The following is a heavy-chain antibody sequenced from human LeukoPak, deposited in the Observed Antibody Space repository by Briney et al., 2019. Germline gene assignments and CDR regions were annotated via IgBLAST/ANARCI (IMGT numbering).Heavy chain of an antibody. CDR1: GFTFDDYT. D-gene: IGHD6-6*01. CDR2: ISWDGGST. CDR3: AKVNGGYSSSSNIHLDY. Sequence: PGGSLRLPCAASGFTFDDYTMHWVRQAPGKGLEWVSLISWDGGSTYYADSVKGRFTISRDNSKNSLYLQMNSLRTEDTALYYCAKVNGGYSSSSNIHLDYWGQGTLVTVSS. V-gene: IGHV3-43*01. J-gene: IGHJ4*02.